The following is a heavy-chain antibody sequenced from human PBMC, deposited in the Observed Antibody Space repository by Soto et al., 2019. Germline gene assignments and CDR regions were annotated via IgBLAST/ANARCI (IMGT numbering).Heavy chain of an antibody. CDR3: ARGPLLWGDV. CDR1: GYTFTSYA. CDR2: INAGNGNT. D-gene: IGHD3-10*01. J-gene: IGHJ6*02. V-gene: IGHV1-3*01. Sequence: QVQLVQSGAEVKKPGASVKVSCKASGYTFTSYAMHWVRQAPGQRLELMGWINAGNGNTKYSQKFQGRVNITRDTSASTADMELSSMRSEDTAVYYCARGPLLWGDVWGQGTTVTVSS.